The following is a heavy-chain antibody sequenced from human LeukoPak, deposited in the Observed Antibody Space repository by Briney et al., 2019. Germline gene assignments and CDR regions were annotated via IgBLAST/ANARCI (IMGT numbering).Heavy chain of an antibody. CDR2: IKQDGSDK. J-gene: IGHJ4*02. CDR1: GFTFSAYW. Sequence: GGSLRLSCAASGFTFSAYWMSWVRQAPGKGLEWVANIKQDGSDKYYVDSVKGRFTISRDNAKNSLYLQMNSLRAEDTAVYYCARHHGAAAGLLDYWGQGTLVTVSS. V-gene: IGHV3-7*01. D-gene: IGHD6-13*01. CDR3: ARHHGAAAGLLDY.